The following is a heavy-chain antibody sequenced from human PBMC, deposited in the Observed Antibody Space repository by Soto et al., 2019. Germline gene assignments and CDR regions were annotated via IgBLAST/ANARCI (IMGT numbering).Heavy chain of an antibody. D-gene: IGHD3-22*01. CDR2: TSHDGSNK. CDR1: RFIFDDYA. Sequence: PGGSLRLSCAAFRFIFDDYAMHWVRQAPGKGLEWVAATSHDGSNKYYADSVKGRFTISRDNFKNTLYLQMNSLRAEDTAVYYCASYARFYYDFSGHPGDKSPFDIWGRGTMVTVSS. CDR3: ASYARFYYDFSGHPGDKSPFDI. V-gene: IGHV3-30-3*01. J-gene: IGHJ3*02.